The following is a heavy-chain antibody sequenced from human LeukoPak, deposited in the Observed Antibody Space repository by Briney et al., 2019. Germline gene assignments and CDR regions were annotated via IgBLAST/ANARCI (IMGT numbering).Heavy chain of an antibody. V-gene: IGHV3-7*01. D-gene: IGHD2-8*01. CDR2: IKQDGSEK. CDR3: TRGVTIVPDY. CDR1: GFTFSRHW. Sequence: GGSLRLSCAASGFTFSRHWMSWVRQAPGKGLEWVANIKQDGSEKHYVDSVKGRFTISRDNAESSLYLQMNSLRVEDTAVYYCTRGVTIVPDYWGQGTLVTVSS. J-gene: IGHJ4*02.